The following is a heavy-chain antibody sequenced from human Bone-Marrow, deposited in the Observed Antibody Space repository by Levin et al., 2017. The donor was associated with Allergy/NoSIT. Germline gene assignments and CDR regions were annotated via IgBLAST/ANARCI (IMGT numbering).Heavy chain of an antibody. V-gene: IGHV3-30*03. CDR3: ARGGEWELPFDS. D-gene: IGHD1-26*01. J-gene: IGHJ4*02. CDR2: ISHDVNKY. CDR1: GFTFSTYS. Sequence: GGSLRLSCAASGFTFSTYSLHWVRQVPGKGLEWVALISHDVNKYYYSDSVEGRFTISRDNSKNTLYLQMSSLRPDDAAVYDCARGGEWELPFDSWGQGTLVTVSS.